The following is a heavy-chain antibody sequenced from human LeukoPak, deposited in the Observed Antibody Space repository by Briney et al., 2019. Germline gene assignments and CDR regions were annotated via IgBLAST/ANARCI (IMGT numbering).Heavy chain of an antibody. D-gene: IGHD4-17*01. Sequence: PSETLSLTCAVYGGYFSGYYWSWIRQPPGKGLEWIGAINHSGSTNYNPSLKSRVTISVDTSKNQFSLKLSSVTAADTAVYYCARGPTDMTTVTTKSPFDYWGQGTLVTVSS. V-gene: IGHV4-34*01. CDR2: INHSGST. CDR3: ARGPTDMTTVTTKSPFDY. CDR1: GGYFSGYY. J-gene: IGHJ4*02.